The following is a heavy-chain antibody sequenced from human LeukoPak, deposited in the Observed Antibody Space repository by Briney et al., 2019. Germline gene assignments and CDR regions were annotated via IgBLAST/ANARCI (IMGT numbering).Heavy chain of an antibody. D-gene: IGHD3-3*01. CDR1: GYPISTGSY. V-gene: IGHV4-38-2*02. CDR3: ARGDVLRHFDY. J-gene: IGHJ4*02. Sequence: SETLSLTFTVSGYPISTGSYWGWIRQPPGKGLEWIGSIYDSGNTYYNPSLKSQVTISVDTSKNQFSLKLSSVTAADTAVYYCARGDVLRHFDYWGQGTLVTVSS. CDR2: IYDSGNT.